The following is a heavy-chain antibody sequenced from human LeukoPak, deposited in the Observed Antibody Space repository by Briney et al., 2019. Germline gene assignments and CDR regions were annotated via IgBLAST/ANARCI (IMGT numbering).Heavy chain of an antibody. CDR3: ASGGTVKGTPGVWGSYRYVSRDY. Sequence: GGSLRLSCAASGFTFSSYAMTWVRQAPGKGLEWVSAITGSGDSAYYSDSVKGRFTISRDQSKSTVYLQMTSLRAEDTAVYYCASGGTVKGTPGVWGSYRYVSRDYWGQGTLVTVSS. CDR1: GFTFSSYA. J-gene: IGHJ4*02. D-gene: IGHD3-16*02. V-gene: IGHV3-23*01. CDR2: ITGSGDSA.